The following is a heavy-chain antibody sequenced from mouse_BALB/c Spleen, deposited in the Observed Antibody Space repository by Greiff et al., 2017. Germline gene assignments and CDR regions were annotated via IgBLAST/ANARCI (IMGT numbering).Heavy chain of an antibody. CDR3: TRKEDGNYGGYAMDY. V-gene: IGHV1-69*02. Sequence: QVQLKQPGAELVRPGASVKLSCKASGYTFTSYWINWVKQWPGQGLEWIGNIYPSDSYTNYNQKFKDKATLTVDKSSSTAYMQLSSPTSEDSAVYYCTRKEDGNYGGYAMDYWGQGTSVTVSS. J-gene: IGHJ4*01. CDR2: IYPSDSYT. CDR1: GYTFTSYW. D-gene: IGHD2-1*01.